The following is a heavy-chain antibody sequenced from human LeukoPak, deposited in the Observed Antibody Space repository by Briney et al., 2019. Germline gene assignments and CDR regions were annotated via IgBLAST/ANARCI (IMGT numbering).Heavy chain of an antibody. CDR3: ARDRYGGFDI. J-gene: IGHJ3*02. V-gene: IGHV1-2*02. D-gene: IGHD5-18*01. CDR1: GYTFTGYY. Sequence: ASVKVSCKASGYTFTGYYMHWVRQAPGQGLEWMGWINPNSGGTNYAQKFQGRVTMTRETSISTAYMELSSLRSDDTAVYYCARDRYGGFDIWGQGTMVTVSS. CDR2: INPNSGGT.